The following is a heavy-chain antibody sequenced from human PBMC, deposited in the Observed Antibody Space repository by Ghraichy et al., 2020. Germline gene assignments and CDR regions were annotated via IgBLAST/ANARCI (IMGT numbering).Heavy chain of an antibody. CDR2: INWNGGST. CDR3: ARDLPLTIFGASDY. D-gene: IGHD3-3*01. J-gene: IGHJ4*02. CDR1: GFTFDDYG. V-gene: IGHV3-20*04. Sequence: GGSLRLSCAASGFTFDDYGMSWVRQAPGKGLEWVSGINWNGGSTGYADSVKGRFTISRDNAKNSLYLQMNSLRAEDTALYYCARDLPLTIFGASDYWGQGTLVTVSS.